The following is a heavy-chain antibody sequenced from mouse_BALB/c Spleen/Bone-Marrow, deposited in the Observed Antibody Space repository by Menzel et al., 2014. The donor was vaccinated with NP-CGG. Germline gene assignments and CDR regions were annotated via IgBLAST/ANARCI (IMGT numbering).Heavy chain of an antibody. CDR1: GFTFTNYY. CDR2: IRNKANGYTT. Sequence: EVHLVESGGGLVQPGGSLRLSCATSGFTFTNYYMSWVRQPPGKALEWLGFIRNKANGYTTEYSASVKGRFTISRDNSQSILYLQMNTLRAEDSATYYCARDDYYAMDYWGQGTSATVSS. CDR3: ARDDYYAMDY. J-gene: IGHJ4*01. V-gene: IGHV7-3*02.